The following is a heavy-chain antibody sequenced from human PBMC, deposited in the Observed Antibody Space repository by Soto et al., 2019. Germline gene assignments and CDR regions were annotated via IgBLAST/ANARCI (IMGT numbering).Heavy chain of an antibody. V-gene: IGHV1-58*02. CDR2: IVVGSGNT. CDR3: AAEESSRLPPYYYYYMDV. CDR1: GFTFTSSA. J-gene: IGHJ6*03. Sequence: SVKVSCKASGFTFTSSAMQWVRQARGQRLEWIGWIVVGSGNTNYAQKFQERVTITRDMSTSTAYMELSSLRSEDTAVYYCAAEESSRLPPYYYYYMDVWGKGTTVTVSS. D-gene: IGHD6-25*01.